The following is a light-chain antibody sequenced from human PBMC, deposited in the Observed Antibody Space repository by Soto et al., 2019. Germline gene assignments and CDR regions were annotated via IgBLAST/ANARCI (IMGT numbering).Light chain of an antibody. J-gene: IGLJ1*01. CDR1: SSDVGGYKY. V-gene: IGLV2-8*01. CDR3: SLYAGSNNYV. Sequence: QSVLAQPPSASGSPGQSVTISCTGTSSDVGGYKYVSWYQQYPGKAPKLMIYAVNKRPSGVPDRFSGSKSGNTASLTVSGLQAEDEADYYCSLYAGSNNYVFRTGTKVTVL. CDR2: AVN.